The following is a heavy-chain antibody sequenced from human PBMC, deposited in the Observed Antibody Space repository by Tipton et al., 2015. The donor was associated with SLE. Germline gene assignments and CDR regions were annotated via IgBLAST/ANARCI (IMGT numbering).Heavy chain of an antibody. CDR3: ARGGTGRHDY. CDR2: IYTSEIS. CDR1: GGSISGYY. V-gene: IGHV4-4*07. J-gene: IGHJ4*02. D-gene: IGHD1/OR15-1a*01. Sequence: TLSLTCTVSGGSISGYYWSWIRQPAGKGLEWIGRIYTSEISDYNPSLKSRVTISVDTSKNQFSLKLSSVTAADTAVYYCARGGTGRHDYWGQGTLVTVSS.